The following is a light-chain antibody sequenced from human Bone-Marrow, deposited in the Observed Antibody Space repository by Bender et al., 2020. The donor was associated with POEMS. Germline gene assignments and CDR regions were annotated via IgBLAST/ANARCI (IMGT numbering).Light chain of an antibody. CDR2: QDT. CDR3: QSWGSNTAV. Sequence: SYELTQPPSVSVSPGQTATITCSGEKLGEEYACWYQQKPGQSPVVVIYQDTKRPSGIPERFSGSTSGNTASLTFSGTQTMDEADYYCQSWGSNTAVFGGGTKLTVL. CDR1: KLGEEY. V-gene: IGLV3-1*01. J-gene: IGLJ2*01.